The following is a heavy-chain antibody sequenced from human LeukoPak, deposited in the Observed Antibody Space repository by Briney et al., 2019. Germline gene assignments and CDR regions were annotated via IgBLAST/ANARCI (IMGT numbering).Heavy chain of an antibody. V-gene: IGHV3-66*01. J-gene: IGHJ4*02. D-gene: IGHD4-17*01. CDR1: GFTVRNTY. Sequence: GGSLRLSCAASGFTVRNTYMNWVRQAPGKWLEWVSVIYSGGGTYYADSVKGRFTISRDNSKNTLYLQMNSPRAEDTAVYYCVRDDRRYGDYGYFDYWGQGTLVTVSS. CDR2: IYSGGGT. CDR3: VRDDRRYGDYGYFDY.